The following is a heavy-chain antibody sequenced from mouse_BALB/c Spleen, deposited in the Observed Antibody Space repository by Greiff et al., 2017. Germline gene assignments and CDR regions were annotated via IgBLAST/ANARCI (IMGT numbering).Heavy chain of an antibody. CDR2: ISYDGSN. D-gene: IGHD2-1*01. CDR1: GYSITSGYY. J-gene: IGHJ3*01. V-gene: IGHV3-6*02. Sequence: VQLKESGPGLVKPSQSLSLTCSVTGYSITSGYYWNWIRQFPGNKLEWMGYISYDGSNNYNPSLKNRISITRDTSKNQFFLKLNSVTTEDTATYYCASPGYGNFWFAYWGQGTLVTVSA. CDR3: ASPGYGNFWFAY.